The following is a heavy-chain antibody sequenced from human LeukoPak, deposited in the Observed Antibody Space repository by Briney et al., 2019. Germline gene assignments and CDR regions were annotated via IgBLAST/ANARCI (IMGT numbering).Heavy chain of an antibody. Sequence: PGGSLRLSCTVSGFTVSSNSMSWVRQAPGKGLEWVSFIYSDNTHYSDSVKGRFTISRDNSKNTLYLQMNSLRGEVTAVYYCARRAGAYSHPYDYWGQGTLVTVSS. CDR3: ARRAGAYSHPYDY. V-gene: IGHV3-53*01. D-gene: IGHD4/OR15-4a*01. CDR1: GFTVSSNS. J-gene: IGHJ4*02. CDR2: IYSDNT.